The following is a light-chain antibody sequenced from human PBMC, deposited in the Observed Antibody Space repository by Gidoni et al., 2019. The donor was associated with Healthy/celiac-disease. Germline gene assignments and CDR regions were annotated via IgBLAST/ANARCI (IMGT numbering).Light chain of an antibody. J-gene: IGKJ1*01. Sequence: EIGLTQSPGTLSLSPGERATLACRASQSVSTSYLAWYQQKPGQAPTLLIYGASSSATGIPDRFSGSGSGTDFTLTISRLEPEDFAVYYCQQYGSSPWGFGQGTKVEIK. V-gene: IGKV3-20*01. CDR2: GAS. CDR3: QQYGSSPWG. CDR1: QSVSTSY.